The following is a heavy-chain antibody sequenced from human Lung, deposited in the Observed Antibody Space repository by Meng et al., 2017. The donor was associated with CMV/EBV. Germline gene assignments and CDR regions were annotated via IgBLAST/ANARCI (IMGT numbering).Heavy chain of an antibody. D-gene: IGHD3-10*01. CDR3: LRRSGGSV. CDR1: GASITNHNW. Sequence: VQFREPGPDMVNPADSLSLTCAVSGASITNHNWWAWVRQPPGEGLEWIGEIPHRGSSAYNPSLKSRVSMSIDKSKNQFSLKLTSVTAADTAVYHCLRRSGGSVWGQGTLVTVSS. V-gene: IGHV4-4*02. CDR2: IPHRGSS. J-gene: IGHJ1*01.